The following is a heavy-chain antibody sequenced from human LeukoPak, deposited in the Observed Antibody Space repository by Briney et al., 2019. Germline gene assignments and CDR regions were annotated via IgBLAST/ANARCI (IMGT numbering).Heavy chain of an antibody. D-gene: IGHD2-2*01. CDR2: IFYNEGT. Sequence: SETLSLTCTVSSGSFRTYYWSWIRQPPGKGLEWIGYIFYNEGTCYNPSLKSRVTISVDTSNNQLSLKVNSVTAADTAMYYCVKSNSRYQPWTLDIWGRGTMVTVSS. V-gene: IGHV4-59*01. CDR1: SGSFRTYY. J-gene: IGHJ3*02. CDR3: VKSNSRYQPWTLDI.